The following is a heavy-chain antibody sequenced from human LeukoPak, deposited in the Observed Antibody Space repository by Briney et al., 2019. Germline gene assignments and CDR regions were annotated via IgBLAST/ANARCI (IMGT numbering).Heavy chain of an antibody. CDR2: IKRDGSEK. Sequence: GGSLRLSCAASGFSFSSYWTGWVRQAPGKGLEWVANIKRDGSEKYYVDSVKGRFTISRDNAKNSLYLQMNSLRAEDTAIYYCAREGYISGYGVIDYWGQGTLVTVSS. CDR3: AREGYISGYGVIDY. CDR1: GFSFSSYW. V-gene: IGHV3-7*01. J-gene: IGHJ4*02. D-gene: IGHD5-18*01.